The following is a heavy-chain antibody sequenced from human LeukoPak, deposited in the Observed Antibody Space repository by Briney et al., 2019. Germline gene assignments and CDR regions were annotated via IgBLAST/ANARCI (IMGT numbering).Heavy chain of an antibody. CDR2: ISYDGSNK. CDR1: GFTFSSYA. J-gene: IGHJ4*02. D-gene: IGHD2-15*01. V-gene: IGHV3-30-3*01. CDR3: ARDSIYCSGGSCYALLPWD. Sequence: GRSLRLSCAASGFTFSSYAMHWVRQAPGKGLEWVAVISYDGSNKYYADSVKGRFTISRDNSKNTLCLQMNSLRAEDTAVYYCARDSIYCSGGSCYALLPWDWGQGTLVTVSS.